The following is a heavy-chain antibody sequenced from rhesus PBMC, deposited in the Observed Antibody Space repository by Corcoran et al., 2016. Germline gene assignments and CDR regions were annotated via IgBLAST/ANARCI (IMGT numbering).Heavy chain of an antibody. CDR1: GGSVSSSDC. CDR3: ARGGTVTFFDY. CDR2: ISGSSGST. V-gene: IGHV4-65*01. J-gene: IGHJ4*01. D-gene: IGHD4-23*01. Sequence: QVQLQESGPGLVKPSETLSLTCAVSGGSVSSSDCWSCIRQPPGKGLEWIGYISGSSGSTYYNPSLKSRVTISTDTSKNQFSLKLSSVTAADTAVYYCARGGTVTFFDYWGQGVLVTVSS.